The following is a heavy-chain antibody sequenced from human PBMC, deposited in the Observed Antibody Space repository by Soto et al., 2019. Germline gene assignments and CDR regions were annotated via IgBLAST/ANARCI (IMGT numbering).Heavy chain of an antibody. D-gene: IGHD3-10*01. J-gene: IGHJ6*02. CDR3: ARRSGSYGDYYYYYGMDV. CDR2: IYYSGST. CDR1: GGSISSSSYY. V-gene: IGHV4-39*01. Sequence: PSETLSLTWSVSGGSISSSSYYWGWIRQPPGKGLEWIGSIYYSGSTYYNPSLKSRVTISVDTSKNQFSLKLSSVTAADTAVYYCARRSGSYGDYYYYYGMDVWGQGTTVTVSS.